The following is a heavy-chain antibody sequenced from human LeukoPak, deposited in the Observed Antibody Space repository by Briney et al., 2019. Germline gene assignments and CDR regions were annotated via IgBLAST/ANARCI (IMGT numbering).Heavy chain of an antibody. CDR2: LYTGGDT. CDR1: GFSVSAHY. J-gene: IGHJ6*02. CDR3: ARVGGGILTGYYDYYYYGMDV. D-gene: IGHD3-9*01. Sequence: GGSLRLSCTVSGFSVSAHYMSWVRQAPGKGLECVSFLYTGGDTYYADSVKGRFTISRDNAKNSLYLQMNSLRAEDTAVYYCARVGGGILTGYYDYYYYGMDVWGQGTTVTVSS. V-gene: IGHV3-53*01.